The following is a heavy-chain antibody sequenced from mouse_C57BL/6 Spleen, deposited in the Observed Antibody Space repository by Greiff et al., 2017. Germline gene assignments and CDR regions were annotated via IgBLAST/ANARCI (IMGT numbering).Heavy chain of an antibody. CDR2: IRSKSNNYAT. D-gene: IGHD1-1*01. CDR1: GFSFNTYA. J-gene: IGHJ1*03. CDR3: VATVARYWYLDV. Sequence: EVKVVASGGGLVQPKGSLKLSCAASGFSFNTYAMNWVRQAPGKGLEWVARIRSKSNNYATYYADSVQDRFTISRDDTESMLYLQINNLKTEYTAMYYGVATVARYWYLDVWGTGTTITVSS. V-gene: IGHV10-1*01.